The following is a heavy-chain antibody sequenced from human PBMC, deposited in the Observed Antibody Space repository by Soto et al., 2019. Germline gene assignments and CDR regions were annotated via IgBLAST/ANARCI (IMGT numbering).Heavy chain of an antibody. Sequence: VGSLRLSCADSGFTFSSYWMSWVRQAPGQGLEWVANVKYDGSQTYYVGSVKGRFTISRDNAKNSLYLQMNSLRAEDTAVYYCTRDFQGPLDYGMDVWGQGTTVTVSS. CDR2: VKYDGSQT. CDR3: TRDFQGPLDYGMDV. V-gene: IGHV3-7*01. D-gene: IGHD1-1*01. CDR1: GFTFSSYW. J-gene: IGHJ6*02.